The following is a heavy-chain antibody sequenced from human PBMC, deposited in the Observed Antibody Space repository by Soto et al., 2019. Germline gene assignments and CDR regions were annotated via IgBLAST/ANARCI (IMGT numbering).Heavy chain of an antibody. CDR1: GGSFSGYY. V-gene: IGHV4-34*01. CDR3: ARARELLGTFDY. J-gene: IGHJ4*02. D-gene: IGHD1-26*01. Sequence: SETLSLTCAVYGGSFSGYYWGWIRQPPGKGLEWIGEINHSGSTNYNPSLKSRVTISVDTSKNQFSLKLSSVTAADTAVYYCARARELLGTFDYWGQGTLVTVSS. CDR2: INHSGST.